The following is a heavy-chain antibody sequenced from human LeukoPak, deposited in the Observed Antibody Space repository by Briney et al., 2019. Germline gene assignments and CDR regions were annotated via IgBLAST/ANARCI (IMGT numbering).Heavy chain of an antibody. CDR2: IYYSGST. D-gene: IGHD6-19*01. V-gene: IGHV4-61*08. Sequence: TPSQTLSLTCTVSGGSISSGGYYWSWIRQPPGKGLEWIGYIYYSGSTNYNPSLKSRVTISVDTSKNQFSLKLSSVTAADTAVYYCARVLTSGWRTYYFDYWGQGTLVTVSS. CDR1: GGSISSGGYY. J-gene: IGHJ4*02. CDR3: ARVLTSGWRTYYFDY.